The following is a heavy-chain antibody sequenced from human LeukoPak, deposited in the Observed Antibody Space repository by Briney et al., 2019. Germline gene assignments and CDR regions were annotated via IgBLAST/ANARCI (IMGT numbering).Heavy chain of an antibody. Sequence: GGSLRPSCATSGFSLRSYAMAWVRQAPGRGLEWVSAISGSGGSTYYADSVKGRFTISRDNSKNTLYLQMNSLRAEDTAVYYCASRHRVRGLKKAFDIWGQGTMVTVSS. CDR1: GFSLRSYA. CDR2: ISGSGGST. V-gene: IGHV3-23*01. CDR3: ASRHRVRGLKKAFDI. J-gene: IGHJ3*02. D-gene: IGHD3-10*01.